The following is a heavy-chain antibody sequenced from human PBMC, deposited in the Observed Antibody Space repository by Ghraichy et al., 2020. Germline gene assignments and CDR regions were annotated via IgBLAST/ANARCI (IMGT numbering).Heavy chain of an antibody. CDR1: GGSISSYY. D-gene: IGHD3-22*01. Sequence: SETLSLTCTVSGGSISSYYWSWIRQPPGKGLEWIGYIYYSGSTNYNPSLKSRVTISVDTSKNQFSLKLSSVTAADTAVYYCASTAVGGYEGYWGQGTLVTVSS. CDR3: ASTAVGGYEGY. J-gene: IGHJ4*02. V-gene: IGHV4-59*01. CDR2: IYYSGST.